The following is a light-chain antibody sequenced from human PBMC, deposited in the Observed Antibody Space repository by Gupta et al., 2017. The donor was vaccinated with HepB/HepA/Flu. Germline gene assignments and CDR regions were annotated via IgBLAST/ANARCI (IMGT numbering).Light chain of an antibody. CDR1: QTILYSTNNKTY. V-gene: IGKV4-1*01. CDR3: QQDDSSPWT. CDR2: WAS. Sequence: DIVMTQSPDSLAVSLGERATINCKASQTILYSTNNKTYVAWYQQQPGQPPKLLIYWASTRESGVPARFSGSGSGTNFTLTISSLQTEDVAIYYCQQDDSSPWTFGQGTKVEIK. J-gene: IGKJ1*01.